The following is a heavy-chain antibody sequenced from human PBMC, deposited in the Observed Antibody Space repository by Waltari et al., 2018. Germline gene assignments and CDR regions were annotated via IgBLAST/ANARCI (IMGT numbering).Heavy chain of an antibody. CDR3: ARGKFTALDI. J-gene: IGHJ3*02. Sequence: QVQLQQSGPGLVKPSQPLSFTCAVSGDRLFTTSVAWNWIRQSPSRGLEWLGRTDYVSQLLNDYALSVKGRITVNPDTSKNHFSLQLDSVTPDDTAVYYCARGKFTALDIWGQGTMVTVSS. CDR2: TDYVSQLLN. CDR1: GDRLFTTSVA. V-gene: IGHV6-1*01.